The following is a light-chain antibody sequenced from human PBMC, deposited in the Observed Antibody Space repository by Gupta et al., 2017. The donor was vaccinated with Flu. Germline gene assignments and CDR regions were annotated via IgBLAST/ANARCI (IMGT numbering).Light chain of an antibody. Sequence: QSALTQPASVSGSPGQSIAISCTGTNSDIGAYNYVSWYQQHPGKALKLMIYEVSNRPSGVSTCFSGSNYATTPSLTIPGVEAEDEYYYYSDSDGAVSVFGGGTKVTVL. CDR3: DSDGAVSV. CDR1: NSDIGAYNY. CDR2: EVS. V-gene: IGLV2-14*01. J-gene: IGLJ2*01.